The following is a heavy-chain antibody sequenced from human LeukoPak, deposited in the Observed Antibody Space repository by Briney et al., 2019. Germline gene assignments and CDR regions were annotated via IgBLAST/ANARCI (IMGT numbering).Heavy chain of an antibody. V-gene: IGHV4-61*02. CDR3: ARGHYQTQEYYDFWSGYYEVNWFDP. J-gene: IGHJ5*02. D-gene: IGHD3-3*01. CDR1: GGSISSGSYY. Sequence: SETLSLTCTVSGGSISSGSYYWSWIRQPAGKGLEWIGRIYTSGSTNYNPSLKRRVTISVDTSKNQFSLKLSSVTAADTAVYYCARGHYQTQEYYDFWSGYYEVNWFDPWGQGTLVTVFS. CDR2: IYTSGST.